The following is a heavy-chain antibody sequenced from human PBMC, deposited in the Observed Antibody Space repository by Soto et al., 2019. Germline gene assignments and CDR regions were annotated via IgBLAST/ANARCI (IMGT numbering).Heavy chain of an antibody. CDR2: INPSGGST. D-gene: IGHD3-10*01. CDR1: GYTFTSYY. CDR3: ATMVRGALKNWFDP. Sequence: GASVKVSCKASGYTFTSYYMHWVRQAPGQGLEWMGIINPSGGSTSYAQKFQGRVTMTEDTSTDTAYMELSSLRSEDTAVYYCATMVRGALKNWFDPWGQGTLVTVSS. V-gene: IGHV1-46*01. J-gene: IGHJ5*02.